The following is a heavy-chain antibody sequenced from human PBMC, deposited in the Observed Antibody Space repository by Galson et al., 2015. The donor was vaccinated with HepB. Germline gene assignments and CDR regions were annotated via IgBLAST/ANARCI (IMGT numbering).Heavy chain of an antibody. CDR2: IIPMFGLT. J-gene: IGHJ5*02. V-gene: IGHV1-69*10. D-gene: IGHD3-10*02. CDR1: GGNFNTYA. Sequence: SVKVSCKASGGNFNTYAINWVRQAPGQGPEWMGGIIPMFGLTNYAQKFQGRVTITTDTSATTAYMELSSLKSEDTAVYFCVRNRADITTPMFFDPWGQGTPVTVSS. CDR3: VRNRADITTPMFFDP.